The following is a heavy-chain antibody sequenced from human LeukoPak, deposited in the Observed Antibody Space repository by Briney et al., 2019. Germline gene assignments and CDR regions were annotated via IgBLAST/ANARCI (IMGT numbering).Heavy chain of an antibody. V-gene: IGHV4-34*01. CDR1: GGSFSGYY. CDR2: INHSGST. D-gene: IGHD2-2*01. J-gene: IGHJ3*02. Sequence: SETLSLICAVYGGSFSGYYWSWIRQPPGKGLEWIGEINHSGSTNYNPSLKSRVTISVDTSKNQFSLKLSSVTAADTAVYYCARGRCSSTTCYARARHDAFDIWGQGTMVTVSS. CDR3: ARGRCSSTTCYARARHDAFDI.